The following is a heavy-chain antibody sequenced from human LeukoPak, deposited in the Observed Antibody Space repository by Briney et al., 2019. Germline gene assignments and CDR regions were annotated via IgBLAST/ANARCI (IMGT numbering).Heavy chain of an antibody. Sequence: SETLSLTCTVSGGSIRSSYYYWGWIRQPPGKGLEWIGSIYDSGSTYYNPSLKSRVTISVDTSKNQFSLKLNSVTAADTAVYYCWRPHCSNSVCSSSRVDFWGQGALVTVSS. J-gene: IGHJ4*02. D-gene: IGHD2-8*01. CDR2: IYDSGST. CDR1: GGSIRSSYYY. CDR3: WRPHCSNSVCSSSRVDF. V-gene: IGHV4-39*01.